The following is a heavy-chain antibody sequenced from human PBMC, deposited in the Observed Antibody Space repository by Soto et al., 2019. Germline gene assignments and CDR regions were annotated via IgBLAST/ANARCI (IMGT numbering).Heavy chain of an antibody. Sequence: GGSLRLSCAASGFTFDDYAMHWVRQAPGKGLEWVSGISWNSGSIGYADSVKGQFTISRDNAKNSLYLQMNSLRAEDTALYYCAKLGGPFDIWGQGTMVTVSS. V-gene: IGHV3-9*01. J-gene: IGHJ3*02. CDR3: AKLGGPFDI. CDR2: ISWNSGSI. D-gene: IGHD2-15*01. CDR1: GFTFDDYA.